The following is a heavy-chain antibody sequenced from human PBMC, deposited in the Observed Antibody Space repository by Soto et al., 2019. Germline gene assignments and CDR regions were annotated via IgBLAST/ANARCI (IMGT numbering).Heavy chain of an antibody. D-gene: IGHD6-19*01. V-gene: IGHV3-23*01. CDR1: GFTFSSSA. CDR3: ARCTVDTIVTSGWCHYLDP. CDR2: VSGSGGTT. Sequence: EVQLLDSGGGLVQPGGSLRLSCAASGFTFSSSAMSWVRQAPGKGLEWVSAVSGSGGTTYYADSVRGRFTISRDNSKNTLYLTMNSLRDEDTAIYFCARCTVDTIVTSGWCHYLDPWGQGTLVTVSS. J-gene: IGHJ5*02.